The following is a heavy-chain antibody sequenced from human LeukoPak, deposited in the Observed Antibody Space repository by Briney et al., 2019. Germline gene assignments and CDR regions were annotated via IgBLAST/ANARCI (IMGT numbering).Heavy chain of an antibody. CDR3: ARDSVVTGYYKRFDY. Sequence: GGSLRLSCAASGFTFSSYGMHWVRQAPGKGLEWVSYISSSGSTIYYADSVKGRFTISRDNAKNSLYLQMNSLRAEDTAVYYCARDSVVTGYYKRFDYWGQGTLVTVSS. J-gene: IGHJ4*02. V-gene: IGHV3-48*04. D-gene: IGHD3-9*01. CDR1: GFTFSSYG. CDR2: ISSSGSTI.